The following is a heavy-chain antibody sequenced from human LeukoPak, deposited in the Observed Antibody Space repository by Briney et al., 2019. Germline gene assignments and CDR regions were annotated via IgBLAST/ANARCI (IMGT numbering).Heavy chain of an antibody. V-gene: IGHV3-74*01. D-gene: IGHD5-24*01. CDR2: INNDGRST. CDR1: GFTFSSYW. Sequence: GGSLRLSCAASGFTFSSYWMHWVRQAPGKGLVGVSRINNDGRSTNYADSVKGRFAISRDNAKNTLYLQMNSLRAEDTAVYYCAKGGRDGYNYPYYFDYWGQGTLVTVSS. CDR3: AKGGRDGYNYPYYFDY. J-gene: IGHJ4*02.